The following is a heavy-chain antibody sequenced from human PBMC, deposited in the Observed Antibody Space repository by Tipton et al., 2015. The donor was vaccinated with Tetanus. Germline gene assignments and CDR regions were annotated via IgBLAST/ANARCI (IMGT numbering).Heavy chain of an antibody. CDR3: ARLGGIQRHFDR. J-gene: IGHJ2*01. CDR2: INPNGGGT. D-gene: IGHD6-25*01. CDR1: GYSLIDYF. V-gene: IGHV1-2*02. Sequence: QSGAEVKQPGASVKVSCKASGYSLIDYFIHWVRQSPGQGLEWVGWINPNGGGTRFAQTVKGRVTMTRDTSTSTVYLELNRLIYNDTAVYYCARLGGIQRHFDRWGPGTLVTVSS.